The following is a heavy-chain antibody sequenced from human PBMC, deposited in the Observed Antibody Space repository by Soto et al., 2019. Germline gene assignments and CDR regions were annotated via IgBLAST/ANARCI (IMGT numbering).Heavy chain of an antibody. CDR1: GGSVTSGSHY. CDR2: VYYSGST. Sequence: QVQLQESGPGLVKPSQTLSLTCTVSGGSVTSGSHYWSWIRQPPGKGLEWIGYVYYSGSTYYTPSLTRRVTISTDTSQNQFSMRLNSVTASDAAVYYCATASSGYSPRHFDFWGQGALVTVSS. D-gene: IGHD3-22*01. V-gene: IGHV4-30-4*01. J-gene: IGHJ4*02. CDR3: ATASSGYSPRHFDF.